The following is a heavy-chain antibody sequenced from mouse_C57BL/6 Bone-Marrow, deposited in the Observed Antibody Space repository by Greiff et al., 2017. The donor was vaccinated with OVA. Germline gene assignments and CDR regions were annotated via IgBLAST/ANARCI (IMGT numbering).Heavy chain of an antibody. CDR3: ARDYGNYVGFDY. J-gene: IGHJ2*01. CDR2: INPYNGGT. V-gene: IGHV1-19*01. Sequence: EVKLVESGPVLVKPGASVKMSCKASGYTFTDYYMNWVKQSHGKSLEWIGVINPYNGGTSYNQKFKGKATLTVDKSSSTAYMELNSLTSEDSAVYYCARDYGNYVGFDYWGQGTTLTVSS. D-gene: IGHD2-1*01. CDR1: GYTFTDYY.